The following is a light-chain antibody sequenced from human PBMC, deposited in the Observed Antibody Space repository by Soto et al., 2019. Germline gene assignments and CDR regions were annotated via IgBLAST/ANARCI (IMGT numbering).Light chain of an antibody. V-gene: IGKV1-5*01. J-gene: IGKJ1*01. Sequence: DIQMTQSPSTLSASVGDRVTITCRASQSISGWLAWYQVKPGKAPKLLIYDVSTSGSGVPSRFSGSGSGTEFTITISSLQPDDFATYYCQQYHTYWTFGQGTKVDIK. CDR3: QQYHTYWT. CDR1: QSISGW. CDR2: DVS.